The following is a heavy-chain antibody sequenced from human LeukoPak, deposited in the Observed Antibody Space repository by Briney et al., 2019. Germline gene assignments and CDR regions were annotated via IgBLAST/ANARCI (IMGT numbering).Heavy chain of an antibody. D-gene: IGHD6-19*01. CDR2: ITGSGGKT. V-gene: IGHV3-23*01. J-gene: IGHJ5*02. CDR3: AKGGSVAGRFDP. Sequence: AGGSLRLSCAASGFTFINSAMSWVRQAPGKGLEWVSGITGSGGKTYYADSVKGQFTISRDDSKNTLYLQMNNLRVEDTAVYYCAKGGSVAGRFDPWGQGTLVTVSS. CDR1: GFTFINSA.